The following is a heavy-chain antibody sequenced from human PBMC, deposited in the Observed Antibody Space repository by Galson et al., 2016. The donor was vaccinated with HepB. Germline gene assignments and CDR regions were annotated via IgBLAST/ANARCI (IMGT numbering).Heavy chain of an antibody. D-gene: IGHD1-26*01. Sequence: QSGADVTKPGESLKISCKGSGYSFTSYWIAWVRQMPGKGLEEMGIMYPGDSGDSDIRYSPPFQGQVTISVDRSISTAYLQWSSLKASDTAMYYCARQGSGSYNSFDMWGQGTMVTVSS. J-gene: IGHJ3*02. CDR1: GYSFTSYW. CDR2: MYPGDSGDSDI. V-gene: IGHV5-51*01. CDR3: ARQGSGSYNSFDM.